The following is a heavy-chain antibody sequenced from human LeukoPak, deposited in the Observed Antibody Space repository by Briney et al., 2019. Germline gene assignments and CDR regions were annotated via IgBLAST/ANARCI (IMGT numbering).Heavy chain of an antibody. Sequence: GASVKVSCKASGYTFTSYYMHWVRQAPGQGLEWMGIINPSGGSTSYAQKFQGRVTMTRDMSTSTAYMELSSLRSEDTAVYYCARAQNPSPYYHDSSGYYSSAFDYWGQGTLVTVSS. CDR1: GYTFTSYY. CDR3: ARAQNPSPYYHDSSGYYSSAFDY. D-gene: IGHD3-22*01. CDR2: INPSGGST. V-gene: IGHV1-46*01. J-gene: IGHJ4*02.